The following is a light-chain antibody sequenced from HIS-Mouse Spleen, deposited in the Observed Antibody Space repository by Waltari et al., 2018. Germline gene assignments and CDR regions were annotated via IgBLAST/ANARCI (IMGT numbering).Light chain of an antibody. CDR2: EGS. CDR1: SSDVGSYNL. J-gene: IGLJ2*01. Sequence: QSALPQPASVSGSPGPSITISCTGTSSDVGSYNLFPWYQQHPGKAPNLMIYEGSKRPSGVSNRFSGSKSGNTASLTISGLQAEDEADYYCCSYAGSSTLVFGGGTKLTVL. V-gene: IGLV2-23*01. CDR3: CSYAGSSTLV.